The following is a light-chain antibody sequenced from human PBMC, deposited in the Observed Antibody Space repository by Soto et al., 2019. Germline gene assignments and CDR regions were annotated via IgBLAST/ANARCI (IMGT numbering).Light chain of an antibody. Sequence: QLVLTQSPSASASLGASVKLTCTLSSGHRTYAIAWHQQQPEKGPRYLMNLNSDGRHTKGDGIPARFSGSSSGTERYLTIYSLQSEDEADYYCQTWGTGLLVFGGGTKLTVL. CDR2: LNSDGRH. CDR1: SGHRTYA. CDR3: QTWGTGLLV. J-gene: IGLJ2*01. V-gene: IGLV4-69*01.